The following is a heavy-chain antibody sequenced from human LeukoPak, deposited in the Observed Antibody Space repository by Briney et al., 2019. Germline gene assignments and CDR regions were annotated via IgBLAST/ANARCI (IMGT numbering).Heavy chain of an antibody. J-gene: IGHJ5*02. V-gene: IGHV3-66*01. CDR2: IYSGGST. CDR1: GFTVSSNY. Sequence: GSLRLSCAASGFTVSSNYMSWVRQAPGKGLEWVSVIYSGGSTYYADSVKGRFTISRDNSKNTLYLQMGGLRPEDMAVYYCARESGSYGYRYNWFDPWGQGTLVTVSS. D-gene: IGHD5-18*01. CDR3: ARESGSYGYRYNWFDP.